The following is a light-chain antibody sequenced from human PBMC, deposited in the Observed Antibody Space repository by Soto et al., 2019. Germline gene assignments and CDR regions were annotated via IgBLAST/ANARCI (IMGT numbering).Light chain of an antibody. Sequence: EIVLTQSPATLSLSPGERATLSCRASQSVGTYLAWYQQKPGQAPRLLIYDASNRATGIPARFSGSGSGTDFTLTISSLEPEDFAVYYCQQRNFWPPRYTFGQGTKLEIK. CDR2: DAS. J-gene: IGKJ2*01. V-gene: IGKV3-11*01. CDR1: QSVGTY. CDR3: QQRNFWPPRYT.